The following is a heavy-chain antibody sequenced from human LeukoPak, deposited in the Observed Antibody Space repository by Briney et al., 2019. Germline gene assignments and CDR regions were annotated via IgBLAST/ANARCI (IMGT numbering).Heavy chain of an antibody. D-gene: IGHD5-12*01. V-gene: IGHV3-23*01. CDR1: GSTFSTYA. CDR3: AKGLSGYVPFDY. J-gene: IGHJ4*02. Sequence: TGGSLRLSCAASGSTFSTYAMSWVRQAPGKGLEWVSVISGSGGNTYYADPVKGRFTISRDNSKNTLYLQMNSLRAEDTALYYCAKGLSGYVPFDYWGQGTLVTVSS. CDR2: ISGSGGNT.